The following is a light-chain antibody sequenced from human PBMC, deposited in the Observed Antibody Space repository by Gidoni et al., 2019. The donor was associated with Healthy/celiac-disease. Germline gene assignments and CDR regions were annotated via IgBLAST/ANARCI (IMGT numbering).Light chain of an antibody. CDR1: QSVSSY. CDR2: DAS. J-gene: IGKJ1*01. Sequence: DIVLTQSPATLSLSPGERATLSCRASQSVSSYLAWYQQKPGQAPRLLIYDASNRATGIPARFSGSGSGTDFTLTISSLEPEDFAVYYCQQRSNHVTFGQGTKVEIK. V-gene: IGKV3-11*01. CDR3: QQRSNHVT.